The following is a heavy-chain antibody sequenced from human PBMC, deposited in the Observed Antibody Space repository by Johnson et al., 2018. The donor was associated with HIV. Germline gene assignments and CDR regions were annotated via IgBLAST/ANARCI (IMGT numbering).Heavy chain of an antibody. Sequence: QVQLVESGGGVVQPGGSLRLSCAASGFTFSSYGMHWVRQAPGKGLEWVAFIRYDGSNKYYADSVKGRFTISRDNSKNTLYLQMNSLRAEDTAVYYCAKGRNGYSSSRAPDAFDIWGQGTMVTVSS. V-gene: IGHV3-30*02. CDR1: GFTFSSYG. D-gene: IGHD6-13*01. J-gene: IGHJ3*02. CDR2: IRYDGSNK. CDR3: AKGRNGYSSSRAPDAFDI.